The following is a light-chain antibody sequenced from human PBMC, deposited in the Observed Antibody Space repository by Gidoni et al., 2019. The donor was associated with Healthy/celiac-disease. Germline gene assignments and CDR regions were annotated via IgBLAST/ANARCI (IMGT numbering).Light chain of an antibody. J-gene: IGKJ1*01. V-gene: IGKV3-15*01. CDR1: QSVSSN. CDR2: GAS. CDR3: QQYNNWPPWX. Sequence: DIVMTQSPATLSVSPGERATLSCRASQSVSSNLAWYQQKPGQAPRLLIYGASTRATGIPARFSGSGSGTEFTLTISSLQSEDFAVYYCQQYNNWPPWXLXQGTKVEIK.